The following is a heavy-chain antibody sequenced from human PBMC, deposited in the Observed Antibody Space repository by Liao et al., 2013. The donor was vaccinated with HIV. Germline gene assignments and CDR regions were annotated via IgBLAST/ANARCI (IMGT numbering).Heavy chain of an antibody. Sequence: QVQLQESGPRLVKPSETLSLTCSVSGGSISSYYWSWIRQPAGKGLEWIGRIYSSGSASYSPSLKSRVTMSVDTSKNQFSLQVNSVTAADTAVYYCAARITISGVAIPHALDIWGQGTMVAVSS. CDR1: GGSISSYY. CDR2: IYSSGSA. D-gene: IGHD3-3*01. CDR3: AARITISGVAIPHALDI. J-gene: IGHJ3*02. V-gene: IGHV4-4*07.